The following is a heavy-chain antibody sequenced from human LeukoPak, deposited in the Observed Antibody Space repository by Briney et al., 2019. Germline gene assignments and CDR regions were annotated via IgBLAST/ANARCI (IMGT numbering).Heavy chain of an antibody. CDR1: GFTFNGFW. CDR3: TRDALYGDPSYYYMDV. D-gene: IGHD4-17*01. J-gene: IGHJ6*03. Sequence: GGSLRLSCATSGFTFNGFWMSWVRQAPGKGLEWVANIKQDGSDIYYLGSVRGRFTISRDNAMNSLYLQMNSLRAEDTAVYYCTRDALYGDPSYYYMDVWGKGTTVTVSS. V-gene: IGHV3-7*01. CDR2: IKQDGSDI.